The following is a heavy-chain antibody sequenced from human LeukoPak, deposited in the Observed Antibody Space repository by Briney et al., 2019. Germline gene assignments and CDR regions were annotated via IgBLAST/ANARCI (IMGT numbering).Heavy chain of an antibody. J-gene: IGHJ4*02. Sequence: KPSETLSLTCTVSGGSISSSSYYWIWIRQPPGKWLEWVGSIYYSGSTYYNPSLKSRVTISVDTSKNQFSLRLSSVTAADTAVYYCARRARGSGNVLSDYWGQGTLVTVSS. D-gene: IGHD3-10*01. CDR1: GGSISSSSYY. CDR3: ARRARGSGNVLSDY. V-gene: IGHV4-39*01. CDR2: IYYSGST.